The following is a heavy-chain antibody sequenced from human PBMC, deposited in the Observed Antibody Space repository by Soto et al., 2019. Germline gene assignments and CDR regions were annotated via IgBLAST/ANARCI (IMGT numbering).Heavy chain of an antibody. Sequence: QVQLVQSGAEVKKPGSSVKVSCKASGGTSRSLSITWVRQAPGQGLEWMGGITPLFGIPNYPQKFQGRLTITGDKSTGTAYLELSSLRSEDTAVYYCARDTHSAGGWFDTWGRGTLVTVSS. CDR1: GGTSRSLS. CDR3: ARDTHSAGGWFDT. CDR2: ITPLFGIP. J-gene: IGHJ5*02. V-gene: IGHV1-69*17. D-gene: IGHD2-15*01.